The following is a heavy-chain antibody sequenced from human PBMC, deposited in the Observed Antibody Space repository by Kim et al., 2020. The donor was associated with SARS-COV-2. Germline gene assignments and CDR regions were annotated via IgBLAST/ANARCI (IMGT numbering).Heavy chain of an antibody. Sequence: SGPTLVNPTQTLTLTCTISGFSLSTSGVAVGWIRQPPGKALEWLALIYWDDDKRYSPSLKSRLTITKDTSKNQVVLTMTNMDPVDTATYYCAHRRGSGASGGMAVWGQGTTVTVSS. D-gene: IGHD6-19*01. V-gene: IGHV2-5*02. CDR1: GFSLSTSGVA. J-gene: IGHJ6*02. CDR3: AHRRGSGASGGMAV. CDR2: IYWDDDK.